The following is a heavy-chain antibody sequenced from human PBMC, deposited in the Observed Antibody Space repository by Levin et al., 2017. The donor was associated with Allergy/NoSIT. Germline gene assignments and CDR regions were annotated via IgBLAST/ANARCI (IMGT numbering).Heavy chain of an antibody. CDR3: ARDGPYMVRGLLSPPRYDP. CDR1: GASISSGEYF. CDR2: IYHSGNT. J-gene: IGHJ5*02. D-gene: IGHD3-10*01. V-gene: IGHV4-30-4*01. Sequence: PSETLSLTCTVSGASISSGEYFWSWIRQPPGKGLEWIGYIYHSGNTNYNSSLKSRVTISLDTSKNQFSLKLSSMTAADTAVYFCARDGPYMVRGLLSPPRYDPWGQGTLVTVSS.